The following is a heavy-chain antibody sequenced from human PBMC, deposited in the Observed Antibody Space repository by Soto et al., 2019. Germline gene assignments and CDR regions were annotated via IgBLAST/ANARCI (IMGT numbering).Heavy chain of an antibody. CDR1: GFTFSSYR. CDR3: AKDQRIQLWCADY. D-gene: IGHD5-18*01. V-gene: IGHV3-30*18. Sequence: PGGSLRLSCAASGFTFSSYRMHWVRQAPGKGLEWVAVISYDGINKYYADSVKGRFTISRDNSKNTLYLQMNSLRAEDTAVYYCAKDQRIQLWCADYWGQGTLVTVSS. J-gene: IGHJ4*02. CDR2: ISYDGINK.